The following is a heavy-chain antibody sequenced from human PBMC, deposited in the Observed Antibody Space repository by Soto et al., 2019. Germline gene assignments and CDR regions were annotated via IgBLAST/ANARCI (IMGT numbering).Heavy chain of an antibody. Sequence: PVGSLRLSCAASGFTFSSYSMNWVRQAPGKGLEWVSSISSSSSYIYYADSVKGRFAISRDNAKNSLYLQMNSLRAEDTAVYYCASISNSGDYYYYGMDVWGQGTTVTVSS. J-gene: IGHJ6*02. D-gene: IGHD4-4*01. CDR2: ISSSSSYI. CDR3: ASISNSGDYYYYGMDV. V-gene: IGHV3-21*01. CDR1: GFTFSSYS.